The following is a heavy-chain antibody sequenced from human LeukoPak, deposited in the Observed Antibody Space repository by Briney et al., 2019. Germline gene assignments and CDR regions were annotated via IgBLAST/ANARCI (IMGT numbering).Heavy chain of an antibody. CDR2: IGGSGGST. Sequence: GGSLRLSCAASGFTLSSYAMSGVRQAPGKGLEWVSAIGGSGGSTYNPDSVKGRFTISRDNSKNTLNLQMNSPRAEDTAVYYCAEERNDYDSRGYSENWGQGTLVTVSS. CDR1: GFTLSSYA. CDR3: AEERNDYDSRGYSEN. D-gene: IGHD3-22*01. V-gene: IGHV3-23*01. J-gene: IGHJ4*02.